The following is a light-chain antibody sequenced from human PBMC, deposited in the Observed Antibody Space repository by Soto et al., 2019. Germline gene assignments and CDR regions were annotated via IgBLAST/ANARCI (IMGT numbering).Light chain of an antibody. CDR1: SSDVGSYNL. CDR2: EGS. Sequence: QSVLTQPASVSGSPGQSITISCTGTSSDVGSYNLVSWYQHHPGNTPKLMIYEGSRRPSGVSDRFSGSKSGNTASLTISGLQAEDEADYFCTSPTPGSLYVFGTGTKVTV. J-gene: IGLJ1*01. V-gene: IGLV2-14*02. CDR3: TSPTPGSLYV.